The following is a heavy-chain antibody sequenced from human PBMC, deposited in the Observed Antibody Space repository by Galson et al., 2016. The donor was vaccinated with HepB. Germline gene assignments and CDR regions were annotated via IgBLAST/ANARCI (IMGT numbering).Heavy chain of an antibody. J-gene: IGHJ4*02. CDR2: LSGSDGST. CDR1: GFILSSYA. Sequence: SLRLSCAASGFILSSYAMSWVRQAPGKGLEWVSGLSGSDGSTYYADSVKGRFTTSRDNSKNTLYLQMNSLRAEDTAVYYCAKDWGVATTTHFDYWGQGILVIVSS. D-gene: IGHD5-12*01. V-gene: IGHV3-23*01. CDR3: AKDWGVATTTHFDY.